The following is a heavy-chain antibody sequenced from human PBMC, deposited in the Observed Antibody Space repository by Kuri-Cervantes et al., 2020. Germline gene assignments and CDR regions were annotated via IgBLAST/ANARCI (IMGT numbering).Heavy chain of an antibody. CDR1: VGTFSSYA. CDR2: IIPIFGTA. Sequence: SVKVSCKASVGTFSSYAISWVRQAPGQGLEWMGGIIPIFGTANYAQKFQSRVTITTDESTSTAYMELSSLRSEDTAVYYCARGGYCSSTSCSRGGPFDYWGQGTLVTVSS. D-gene: IGHD2-2*01. J-gene: IGHJ4*02. CDR3: ARGGYCSSTSCSRGGPFDY. V-gene: IGHV1-69*05.